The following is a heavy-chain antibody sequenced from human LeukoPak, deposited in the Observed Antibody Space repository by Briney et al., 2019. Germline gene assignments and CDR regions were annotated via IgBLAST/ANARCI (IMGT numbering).Heavy chain of an antibody. D-gene: IGHD6-19*01. CDR3: ARDLASGWTY. V-gene: IGHV3-48*01. CDR1: GFTFSSYS. J-gene: IGHJ4*02. Sequence: SGGSLRLSCAASGFTFSSYSMNWVRQAPGKGLEWVSYISSSSSTIYYADSVKGRFTISRDNAKNSLYLQMNGLRAEDTAVYYCARDLASGWTYWSQGTLVTASS. CDR2: ISSSSSTI.